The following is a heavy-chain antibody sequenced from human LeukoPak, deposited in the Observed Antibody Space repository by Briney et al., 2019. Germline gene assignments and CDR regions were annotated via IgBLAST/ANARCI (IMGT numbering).Heavy chain of an antibody. CDR3: ARGLGPRIRGWFDP. D-gene: IGHD7-27*01. CDR2: IIPIFGTA. V-gene: IGHV1-69*05. Sequence: SVKVSCKASGGTFSSYAISWVRQAPGQGLEWMGGIIPIFGTANYAQKFQGRVTITRNTSISTAYMELSSLRSEDTAVYYCARGLGPRIRGWFDPWGQGTLVTVSS. J-gene: IGHJ5*02. CDR1: GGTFSSYA.